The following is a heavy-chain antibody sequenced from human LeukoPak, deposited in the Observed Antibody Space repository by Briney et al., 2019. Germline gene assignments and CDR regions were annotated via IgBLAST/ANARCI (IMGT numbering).Heavy chain of an antibody. V-gene: IGHV3-49*04. CDR1: GFPFGGYA. CDR2: IRSKTHSGAT. J-gene: IGHJ4*02. D-gene: IGHD5-18*01. Sequence: QTWGALGLSCTASGFPFGGYAMSWVRQAPGKGVEWLGFIRSKTHSGATEYAASVRGRFTISRDDSKSIAYLQMNSLKIEDTAMYYCTMGYSYGFHWGQGTLVTVSS. CDR3: TMGYSYGFH.